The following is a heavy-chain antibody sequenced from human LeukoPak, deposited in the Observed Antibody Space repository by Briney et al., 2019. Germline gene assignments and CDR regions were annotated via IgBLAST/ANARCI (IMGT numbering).Heavy chain of an antibody. V-gene: IGHV1-69*05. Sequence: SVKVSCKASGGTFSSYAISWVREAPGQGLEWMGGIIPIFGTANYAQKFQGRVTITTDESTSTAYMALSSLRSEDTAVYYCVRYRAWDYYDSSCYYYGNAPVNNWFDPWGQGSLVTVSS. D-gene: IGHD3-22*01. J-gene: IGHJ5*02. CDR3: VRYRAWDYYDSSCYYYGNAPVNNWFDP. CDR1: GGTFSSYA. CDR2: IIPIFGTA.